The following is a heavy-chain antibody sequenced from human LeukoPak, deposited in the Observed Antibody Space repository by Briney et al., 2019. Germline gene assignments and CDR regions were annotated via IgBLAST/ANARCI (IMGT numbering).Heavy chain of an antibody. V-gene: IGHV3-66*01. CDR1: GFTVSGNY. J-gene: IGHJ4*02. CDR2: IYSGGST. D-gene: IGHD3-9*01. Sequence: GGSLRLSCADSGFTVSGNYMRWVRQAPGKGLEWVSVIYSGGSTHYADSVKGRFTISRDNSKNTLYLQMNSLRAKDTAVYYCARDRLHYDSLTGYPADWGQGTLVTVSS. CDR3: ARDRLHYDSLTGYPAD.